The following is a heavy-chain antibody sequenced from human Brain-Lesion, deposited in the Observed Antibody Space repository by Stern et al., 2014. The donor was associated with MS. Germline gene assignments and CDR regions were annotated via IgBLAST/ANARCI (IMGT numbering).Heavy chain of an antibody. V-gene: IGHV4-39*01. J-gene: IGHJ4*02. D-gene: IGHD1-26*01. Sequence: QLQLQESGPGLVKPSETLSLTCTVSGGSISSSTYYWAWIRQTPGKGLEWIGNIYYSGFTYYNPSLKSRVTISVDMSKTQFSLKLSSVTAADTAIYYCARHDSVPRPSQLYSARDRGPGYFDYWGQGTLVTVSS. CDR1: GGSISSSTYY. CDR3: ARHDSVPRPSQLYSARDRGPGYFDY. CDR2: IYYSGFT.